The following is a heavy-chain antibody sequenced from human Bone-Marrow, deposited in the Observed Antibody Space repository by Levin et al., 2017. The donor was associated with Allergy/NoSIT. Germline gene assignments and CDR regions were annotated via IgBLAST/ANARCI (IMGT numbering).Heavy chain of an antibody. CDR2: LSFDGSDK. Sequence: GESLKISCAASGFTFTKYGMHWVRQAPGKGLEWVAVLSFDGSDKYYADSVKGRFSISRDNSRNTLYLQMTSLRPEDTAVYYCAKDSTMTIVTTSYMDVWGEGTTVTVSS. D-gene: IGHD4-17*01. J-gene: IGHJ6*03. V-gene: IGHV3-30*18. CDR1: GFTFTKYG. CDR3: AKDSTMTIVTTSYMDV.